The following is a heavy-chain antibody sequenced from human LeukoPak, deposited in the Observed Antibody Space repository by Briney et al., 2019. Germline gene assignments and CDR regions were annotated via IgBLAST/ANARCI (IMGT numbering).Heavy chain of an antibody. Sequence: GGSLRLSCADSGFTFSSYAMSWVRQAPGKGLEWVSAISGSGGSTYYADSVQGRFTISRDNSKNTMYLQMNNMRAEDTANYYCAKGLEVGGTKGVDFWGRGPLVTVSS. CDR3: AKGLEVGGTKGVDF. V-gene: IGHV3-23*01. D-gene: IGHD2-8*01. J-gene: IGHJ4*02. CDR2: ISGSGGST. CDR1: GFTFSSYA.